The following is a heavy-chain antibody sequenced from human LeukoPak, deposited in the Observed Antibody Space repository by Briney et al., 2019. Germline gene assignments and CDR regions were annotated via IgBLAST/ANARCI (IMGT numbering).Heavy chain of an antibody. CDR3: ARDGAAAGHPPFDY. CDR1: GFTFSSYG. CDR2: ISYDGSNK. V-gene: IGHV3-30*03. J-gene: IGHJ4*02. Sequence: PGGSLRLSCAASGFTFSSYGMHWVRQAPGKGLEWVAVISYDGSNKYYADSVKGRFTISRDNSKNSLYLQMNSLRAEDTAVYYCARDGAAAGHPPFDYWGQGTLVTVSS. D-gene: IGHD6-13*01.